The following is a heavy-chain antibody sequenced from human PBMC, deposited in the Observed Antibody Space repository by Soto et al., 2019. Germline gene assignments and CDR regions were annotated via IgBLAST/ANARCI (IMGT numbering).Heavy chain of an antibody. D-gene: IGHD6-6*01. J-gene: IGHJ5*02. V-gene: IGHV4-30-4*01. Sequence: SETLSLTYTFSGFSLSSGYYYLRWIRQPPGKGLEWIGYIYYSGSTYYNPSLKSRVTISVDTSKNQFSLKLSSVTAADTAVYYCARGTIEYSSSSFWFDHWGQGTLVTVS. CDR3: ARGTIEYSSSSFWFDH. CDR2: IYYSGST. CDR1: GFSLSSGYYY.